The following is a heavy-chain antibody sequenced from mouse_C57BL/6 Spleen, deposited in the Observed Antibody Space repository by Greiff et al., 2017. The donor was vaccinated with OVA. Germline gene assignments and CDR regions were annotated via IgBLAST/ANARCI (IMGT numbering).Heavy chain of an antibody. Sequence: QVQLQQSGPELVKPGASVKISCKASGYTFTDYYINWVKQRPGQGLEWIGWIFPGSGSTYYNEKFKGKATLTVDKSSSTAYMLLSSLTSEDSAVYFCASSDSSAPYYYAMDYWGQGTSVTVSS. CDR1: GYTFTDYY. J-gene: IGHJ4*01. D-gene: IGHD3-2*02. CDR3: ASSDSSAPYYYAMDY. CDR2: IFPGSGST. V-gene: IGHV1-75*01.